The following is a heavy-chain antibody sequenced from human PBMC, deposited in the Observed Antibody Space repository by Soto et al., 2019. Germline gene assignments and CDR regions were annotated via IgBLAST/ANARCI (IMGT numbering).Heavy chain of an antibody. Sequence: ASVKVSCKASGYTFTSYGISWVRQAPGQGLEWMGWISAYNGNTNYAQKLQGRVTMTTDTSTSTAYMELRSLRSDDTAVYYCARDLKWLGYCSGGSCYSYDYWGQGTLVTVSS. CDR3: ARDLKWLGYCSGGSCYSYDY. D-gene: IGHD2-15*01. V-gene: IGHV1-18*01. J-gene: IGHJ4*02. CDR2: ISAYNGNT. CDR1: GYTFTSYG.